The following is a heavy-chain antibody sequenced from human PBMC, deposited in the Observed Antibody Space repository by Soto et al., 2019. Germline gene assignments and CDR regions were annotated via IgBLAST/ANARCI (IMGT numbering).Heavy chain of an antibody. CDR2: ISGSGGST. D-gene: IGHD3-3*01. CDR1: GFTFSSYA. CDR3: AKDKYGGPITIFGVVNGAVPLV. V-gene: IGHV3-23*01. J-gene: IGHJ4*02. Sequence: GGSLRLSCAASGFTFSSYAMSWVRQAPGKGLEWVSAISGSGGSTYYADSVKGRFTISRDNSKNTLYLQMNSLRAEDTAVYYCAKDKYGGPITIFGVVNGAVPLVWGQGTLVTVSS.